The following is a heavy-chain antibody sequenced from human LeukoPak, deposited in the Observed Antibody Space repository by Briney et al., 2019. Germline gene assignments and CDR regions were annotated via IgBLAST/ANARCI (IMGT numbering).Heavy chain of an antibody. D-gene: IGHD6-19*01. J-gene: IGHJ5*02. CDR3: ARAVAGTHWFDP. V-gene: IGHV3-13*01. CDR2: IDIPGNT. Sequence: GGSWRLSCAALGLTLSTYDMNWVGKGTGNRLEWVSGIDIPGNTYYPDSVKGRFTMSRESAKNSLYLQMNCLRAGDTAVYYCARAVAGTHWFDPWGQGTLVTVAS. CDR1: GLTLSTYD.